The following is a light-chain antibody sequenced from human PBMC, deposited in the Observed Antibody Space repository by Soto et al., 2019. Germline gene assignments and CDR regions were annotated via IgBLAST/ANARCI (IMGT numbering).Light chain of an antibody. CDR1: QSISSN. J-gene: IGKJ4*01. CDR2: DAA. CDR3: QHYKTWV. Sequence: EIVMTQSPATLSVSPGERATLSCRASQSISSNLAWYQQKPGQAPRLLIYDAATRATGIPARFSGSGSGTEFTLTIGSLQSEDFAVYYCQHYKTWVFGGGTKVDI. V-gene: IGKV3-15*01.